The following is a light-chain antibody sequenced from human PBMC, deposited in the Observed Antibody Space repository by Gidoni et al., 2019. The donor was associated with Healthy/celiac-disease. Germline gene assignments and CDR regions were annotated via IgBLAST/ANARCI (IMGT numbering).Light chain of an antibody. CDR3: QKYNSAPLT. J-gene: IGKJ4*01. CDR2: AAS. CDR1: QGICND. V-gene: IGKV1-27*01. Sequence: DIQMTQSPSSLSASVGDRVTITCRASQGICNDLAWYQQKPGKVPKLLIYAASTLQSGVPSRFSGSRSGTDFTLTISSLQPEDVATYYCQKYNSAPLTFGGXTKVEIK.